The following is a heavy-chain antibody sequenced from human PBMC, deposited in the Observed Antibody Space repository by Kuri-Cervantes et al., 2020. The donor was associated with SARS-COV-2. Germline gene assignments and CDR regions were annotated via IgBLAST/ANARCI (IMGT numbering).Heavy chain of an antibody. J-gene: IGHJ4*02. CDR2: ISSNGGST. V-gene: IGHV3-64D*06. D-gene: IGHD3-22*01. CDR3: ARGSDSSGYYFDY. CDR1: GFTFSSYA. Sequence: GGSLRLSCSASGFTFSSYAMHWVRQAPGKGLEYVSAISSNGGSTYYADSVKGRFTISRDNSKNTLYLQMSSLRAEDTAVYYCARGSDSSGYYFDYWGQGTLVTVSS.